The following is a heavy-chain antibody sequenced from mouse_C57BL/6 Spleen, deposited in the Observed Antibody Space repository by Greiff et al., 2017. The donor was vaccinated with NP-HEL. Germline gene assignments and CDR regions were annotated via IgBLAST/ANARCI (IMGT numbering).Heavy chain of an antibody. D-gene: IGHD1-1*01. Sequence: EVQLQESGEGLVKPGGSLKLSCAASGFTFSSYAMSWVRQTPEKRLEWVAYISSGGDYIYYADTVKGRFTISRDNARNTLYLQMSSLKSEDTAMYYCTRDGGEGYAMDYWGQGTSVTVSS. CDR3: TRDGGEGYAMDY. V-gene: IGHV5-9-1*02. CDR2: ISSGGDYI. CDR1: GFTFSSYA. J-gene: IGHJ4*01.